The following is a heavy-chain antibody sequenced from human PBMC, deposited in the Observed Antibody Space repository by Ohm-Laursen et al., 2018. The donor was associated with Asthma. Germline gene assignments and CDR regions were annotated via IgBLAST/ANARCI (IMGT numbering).Heavy chain of an antibody. CDR1: GGSVSSGSYY. D-gene: IGHD2-2*01. V-gene: IGHV4-61*01. Sequence: SDTLSLTCTVSGGSVSSGSYYWSWIRQPPGKGLEWIGYIYYSGSTNYNPSLKSRVTISVDTSKNQFSLKLSSVTAADTAVYYCARDRTTIVVSEGRAEFGNSIVPYGMDVWGQGTTVTVSS. CDR2: IYYSGST. CDR3: ARDRTTIVVSEGRAEFGNSIVPYGMDV. J-gene: IGHJ6*02.